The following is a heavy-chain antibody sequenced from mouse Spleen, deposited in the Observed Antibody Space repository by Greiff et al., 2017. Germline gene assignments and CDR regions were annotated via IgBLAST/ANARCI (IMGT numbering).Heavy chain of an antibody. V-gene: IGHV10-1*01. CDR2: IRSKSNNYAT. D-gene: IGHD2-1*01. CDR1: GFSFNTYA. CDR3: VRLEEVTMDY. J-gene: IGHJ4*01. Sequence: EVQLVESGGGLVQPKGSLKLSCAASGFSFNTYAMNWVRQAPGKGLEWVARIRSKSNNYATYYADSVKDRFTISRDDSESMLYLQMNNLKTEDTAMYYCVRLEEVTMDYWGQGTSVTVSS.